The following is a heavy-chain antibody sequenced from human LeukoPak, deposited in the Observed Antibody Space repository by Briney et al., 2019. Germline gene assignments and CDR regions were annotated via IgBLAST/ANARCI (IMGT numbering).Heavy chain of an antibody. Sequence: GGSLRLSCAASGFTFSSYWMNWVRQAPGKGLEWVASINHNGNVNYYVDSVKGRFTISRDNAKNSLYLQMSNLRAEDTAVYYCARGYDSSGYWDLVYWGQGTLVTVSS. V-gene: IGHV3-7*03. CDR1: GFTFSSYW. CDR2: INHNGNVN. J-gene: IGHJ4*02. CDR3: ARGYDSSGYWDLVY. D-gene: IGHD3-22*01.